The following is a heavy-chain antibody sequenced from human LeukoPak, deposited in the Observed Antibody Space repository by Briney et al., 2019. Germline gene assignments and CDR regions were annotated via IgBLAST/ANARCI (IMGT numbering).Heavy chain of an antibody. V-gene: IGHV3-74*01. CDR1: GFTFNSFL. J-gene: IGHJ6*03. CDR2: VSRDGVAT. Sequence: PGGSLRLSCAASGFTFNSFLMHWVREAPGKGLMWVSYVSRDGVATQYADSVKGRFTISRDNAKNTLYLHMNSLRADDTAIYYCARAQGAPYPHYMDVWGKGTTVIVS. D-gene: IGHD3-16*01. CDR3: ARAQGAPYPHYMDV.